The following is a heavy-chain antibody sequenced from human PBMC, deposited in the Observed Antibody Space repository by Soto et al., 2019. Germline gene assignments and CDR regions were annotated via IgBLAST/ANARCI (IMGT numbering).Heavy chain of an antibody. CDR1: GYTFTSYD. CDR2: MNPNSGNT. D-gene: IGHD4-17*01. V-gene: IGHV1-8*01. J-gene: IGHJ6*03. CDR3: ARGGDLTTVTTLYYYYYMDV. Sequence: GASVKVSCKASGYTFTSYDINWVRQATGQGLEWMGWMNPNSGNTGYAQKFKGRVTMTRNTSISTAYLELSSLRSEDTAVYYCARGGDLTTVTTLYYYYYMDVWGKGTTGTVSS.